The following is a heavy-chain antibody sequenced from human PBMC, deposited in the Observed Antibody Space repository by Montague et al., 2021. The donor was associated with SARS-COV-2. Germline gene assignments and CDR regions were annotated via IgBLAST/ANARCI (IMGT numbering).Heavy chain of an antibody. CDR1: GFSFRSYA. Sequence: SLRLSCAASGFSFRSYATNWVRQAPGKVLEWVSGISYTSASTYXXXSXXXRFTISRDNSKNTVYLQMNSLRAEDTAVYYCAKGVDASGSYRSTLGYWGQGTPVTVSS. V-gene: IGHV3-23*01. J-gene: IGHJ4*02. D-gene: IGHD3-10*01. CDR2: ISYTSAST. CDR3: AKGVDASGSYRSTLGY.